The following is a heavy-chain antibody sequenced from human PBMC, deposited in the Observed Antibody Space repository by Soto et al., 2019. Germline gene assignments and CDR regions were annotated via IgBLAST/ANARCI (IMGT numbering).Heavy chain of an antibody. V-gene: IGHV3-48*02. CDR2: ISGSGSTS. J-gene: IGHJ5*02. CDR1: GFIFSTYN. D-gene: IGHD1-26*01. Sequence: EVQLVESGGGLVQPGGSLRLSCAASGFIFSTYNMNWVRQAPGKGLEWASDISGSGSTSYYADSVKGRFTIPRDNDKNSLYLQMNSLRDEDTAVYYCVRGATHRTWFDPWGQGTLVTVSS. CDR3: VRGATHRTWFDP.